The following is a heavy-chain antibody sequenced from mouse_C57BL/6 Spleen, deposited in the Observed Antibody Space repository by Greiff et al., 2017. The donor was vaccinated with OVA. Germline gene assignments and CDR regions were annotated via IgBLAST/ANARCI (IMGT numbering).Heavy chain of an antibody. CDR2: ISSGGDYI. CDR1: GFTFSSYA. D-gene: IGHD2-1*01. Sequence: EVKLVESGEGLVKPGGSLKLSCAASGFTFSSYAMSWVRQTPEKRLEWVAYISSGGDYIYYADTVKGRFTISRDNARNILYLQMSSLKSEDTAMYYCTRENGNYGYAMDYWGQGTSVTVSS. J-gene: IGHJ4*01. V-gene: IGHV5-9-1*02. CDR3: TRENGNYGYAMDY.